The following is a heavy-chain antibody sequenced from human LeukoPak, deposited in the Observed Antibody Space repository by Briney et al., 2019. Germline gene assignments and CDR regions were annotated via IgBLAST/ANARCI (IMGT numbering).Heavy chain of an antibody. D-gene: IGHD2-2*01. CDR2: INPNSGGT. V-gene: IGHV1-2*02. CDR1: GYTFTGYY. CDR3: ARGGYCSSTSCYDSYYFDY. J-gene: IGHJ4*02. Sequence: ASVKVSCKASGYTFTGYYMHWVRQAPGQGLEWMGWINPNSGGTNYAQKFQGRVTMTRDTSISTAYMELSRLRSDDTAVYYCARGGYCSSTSCYDSYYFDYWGQGTLVTVSS.